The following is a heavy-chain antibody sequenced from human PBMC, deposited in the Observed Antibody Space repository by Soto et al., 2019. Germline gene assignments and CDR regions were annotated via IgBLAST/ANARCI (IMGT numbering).Heavy chain of an antibody. Sequence: SETLSLTCSVSGASISSYYWAWIRQPPGGGLEWIGYMHHTQGTNDNPSLRGRVHMSIDTSMNQFSLRLTSVTAADTAVYYCARVPFVGYFDWLDPWGHGTLVTVSS. CDR3: ARVPFVGYFDWLDP. CDR1: GASISSYY. V-gene: IGHV4-59*01. D-gene: IGHD3-9*01. J-gene: IGHJ5*02. CDR2: MHHTQGT.